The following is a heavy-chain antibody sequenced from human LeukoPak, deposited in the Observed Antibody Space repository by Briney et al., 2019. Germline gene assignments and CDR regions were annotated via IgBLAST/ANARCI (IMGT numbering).Heavy chain of an antibody. D-gene: IGHD1-26*01. V-gene: IGHV1-18*01. CDR2: ISAYNGNT. J-gene: IGHJ5*02. CDR3: ARAVNSGSYPNWFDP. Sequence: ASVKVSCKASGYTFTSYGISWVRQAPGQGREWMGWISAYNGNTNYAQKLQGRVTMTTDTSTSTAYMELRSLRSDDTAVYYCARAVNSGSYPNWFDPWGQGTLVTVSS. CDR1: GYTFTSYG.